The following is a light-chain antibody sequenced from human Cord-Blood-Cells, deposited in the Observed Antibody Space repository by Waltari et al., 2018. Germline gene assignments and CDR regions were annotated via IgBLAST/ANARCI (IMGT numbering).Light chain of an antibody. CDR3: QQRSNWPL. J-gene: IGKJ4*01. CDR1: QSVSSY. Sequence: EIVLTPSPATLSLSPGERATLSCRASQSVSSYLAWYQQKPGQAPRLLIYDASNRATGIPARFSGSGSGTDFTLTISSLEPEDFAVYYCQQRSNWPLFGGGTKVEIK. CDR2: DAS. V-gene: IGKV3-11*01.